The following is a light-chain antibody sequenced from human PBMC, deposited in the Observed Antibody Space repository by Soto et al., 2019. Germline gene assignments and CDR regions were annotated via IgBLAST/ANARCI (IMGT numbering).Light chain of an antibody. CDR2: RAS. CDR1: QSLSGN. Sequence: EIVMTQSPATLAGSPGETVTLSCRASQSLSGNLAWYQQKPGQAPRLLIFRASTRATGVPARFSGRGSGTEFALTISGLQSEDFAVYYCQQYNNWPPWTFGQGTKV. J-gene: IGKJ1*01. CDR3: QQYNNWPPWT. V-gene: IGKV3-15*01.